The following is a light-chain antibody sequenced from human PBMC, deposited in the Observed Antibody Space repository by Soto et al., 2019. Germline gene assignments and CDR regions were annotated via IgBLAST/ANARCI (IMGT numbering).Light chain of an antibody. CDR2: DVS. Sequence: QSVLTQPASVSGSPGQSITISCTGTSSDVGGYNYVSWYQQHPGKAPKLMIYDVSNRPSGVSNRFSGSKSGNTASLTISGLQAEDEADYFCSSYTSSSATSAVFGGGTQLTVL. CDR3: SSYTSSSATSAV. V-gene: IGLV2-14*01. J-gene: IGLJ7*01. CDR1: SSDVGGYNY.